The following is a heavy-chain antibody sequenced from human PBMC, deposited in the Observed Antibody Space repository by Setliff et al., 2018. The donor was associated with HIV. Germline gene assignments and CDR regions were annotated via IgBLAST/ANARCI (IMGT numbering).Heavy chain of an antibody. Sequence: PSETLSLTCTVSGGSIRSIDYFWGWIRQPPGKGLEWLGNIGNIYYGGTTCYNPSLKGRITISVFTSSQQLSLTLTSVTPADTAVYYCARLRAAGTVHYFDPWGQGTQVTVSS. V-gene: IGHV4-39*01. CDR3: ARLRAAGTVHYFDP. CDR2: IYYGGTT. D-gene: IGHD6-13*01. CDR1: GGSIRSIDYF. J-gene: IGHJ5*02.